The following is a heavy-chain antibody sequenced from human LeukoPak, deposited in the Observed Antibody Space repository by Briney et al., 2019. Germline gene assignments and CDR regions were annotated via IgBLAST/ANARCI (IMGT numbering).Heavy chain of an antibody. Sequence: PGGSLRLSCAASGFIFSSYSMNWVRQAPGKGLEWVSAISSSGDSTYYTDSARGRFTISRDNSNNTLFLQMNSLRADDTAVYYCASVEWFGDLTFEGWGRGTLVTVSS. CDR1: GFIFSSYS. V-gene: IGHV3-23*01. CDR3: ASVEWFGDLTFEG. J-gene: IGHJ4*02. CDR2: ISSSGDST. D-gene: IGHD3-10*01.